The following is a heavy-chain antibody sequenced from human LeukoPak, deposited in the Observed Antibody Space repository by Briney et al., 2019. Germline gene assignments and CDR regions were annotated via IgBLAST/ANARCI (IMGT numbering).Heavy chain of an antibody. D-gene: IGHD4-17*01. J-gene: IGHJ4*02. Sequence: GRSLRLSCAASGFTFSHYAMHWVRQAPGKGLEWVAVMSYDVRKTYHADSVKGRFTISRDNAKNSLYLQMNSLRAEDTAVYYCARVGARQILEYWGQGTLVTVSS. CDR1: GFTFSHYA. CDR3: ARVGARQILEY. V-gene: IGHV3-30*04. CDR2: MSYDVRKT.